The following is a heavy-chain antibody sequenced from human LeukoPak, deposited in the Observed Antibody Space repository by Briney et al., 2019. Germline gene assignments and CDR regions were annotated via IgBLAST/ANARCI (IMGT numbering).Heavy chain of an antibody. CDR3: ASRRLAAAGMGYFDC. D-gene: IGHD6-13*01. Sequence: SETLSLTCTVSGAPITNYFWTWIRQPPGKGLEWIGSFYYSGSTYYSPSLKSRVTISVDTSKNQFSLKLSSVTAADTAVYYCASRRLAAAGMGYFDCWGQGTLVTVSS. J-gene: IGHJ4*02. CDR2: FYYSGST. CDR1: GAPITNYF. V-gene: IGHV4-59*05.